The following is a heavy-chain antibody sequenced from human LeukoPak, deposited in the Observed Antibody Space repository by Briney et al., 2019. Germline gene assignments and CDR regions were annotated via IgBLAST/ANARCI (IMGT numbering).Heavy chain of an antibody. CDR3: ARGYFYDNAGPYFDY. J-gene: IGHJ4*02. D-gene: IGHD3-22*01. CDR2: ITGDGSNR. Sequence: GGSLRLSCAASGFTFNSYWMHWVRQVPGKGLVWVSRITGDGSNRRNADSVKGRFTISRDNATNTVYLQMNSLRAEDTAIYYCARGYFYDNAGPYFDYWGRGTLVTVSS. V-gene: IGHV3-74*01. CDR1: GFTFNSYW.